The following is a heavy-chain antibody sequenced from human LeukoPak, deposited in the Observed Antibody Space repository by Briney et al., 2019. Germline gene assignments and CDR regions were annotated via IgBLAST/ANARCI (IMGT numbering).Heavy chain of an antibody. J-gene: IGHJ6*03. V-gene: IGHV4-4*07. CDR2: IYTSGST. D-gene: IGHD2-2*01. CDR1: GGSISSYY. CDR3: ARETGALNEAYIVVVPAVGYYYMDV. Sequence: SETLSLTCTVSGGSISSYYWSWIRQPAGKGLEWIGRIYTSGSTNYNPSLKSRATMSVDTSKNQFSLKLSSVTAADTAVYYCARETGALNEAYIVVVPAVGYYYMDVWGKGTTVTVSS.